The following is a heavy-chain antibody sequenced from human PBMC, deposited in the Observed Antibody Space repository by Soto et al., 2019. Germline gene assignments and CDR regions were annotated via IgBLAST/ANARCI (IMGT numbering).Heavy chain of an antibody. CDR3: ARFVGELLSHAGNWFDP. CDR2: IYYSGST. J-gene: IGHJ5*02. V-gene: IGHV4-39*01. Sequence: QLQLQESGPGLVKPSETLSLTCTVSGGSISSSSYYWGWIRQPPGKGLEWIGSIYYSGSTYYNPSLKSRVTISVDTSKNQFSLKLSSVTAADTAVYYCARFVGELLSHAGNWFDPWGQGTLVTVSS. D-gene: IGHD3-10*01. CDR1: GGSISSSSYY.